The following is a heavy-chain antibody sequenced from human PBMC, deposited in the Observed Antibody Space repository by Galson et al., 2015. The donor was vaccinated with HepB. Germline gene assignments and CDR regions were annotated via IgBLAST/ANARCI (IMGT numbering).Heavy chain of an antibody. CDR3: ARDGDYGGNSRPAY. Sequence: SVKVSCKASGYTFSMYYVHWVRQAPGQGLEWVGVFNPSGVDTTYAQKFQGRVTMTRDTSTSTVYMELSSLRSEDTAVYYCARDGDYGGNSRPAYWGQGTLVAVSS. D-gene: IGHD4-23*01. J-gene: IGHJ4*02. CDR1: GYTFSMYY. V-gene: IGHV1-46*01. CDR2: FNPSGVDT.